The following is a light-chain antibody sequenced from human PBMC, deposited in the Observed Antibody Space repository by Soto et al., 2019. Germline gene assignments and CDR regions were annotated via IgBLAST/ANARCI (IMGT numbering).Light chain of an antibody. CDR3: QQYGSFKWT. CDR2: GAS. V-gene: IGKV3-20*01. CDR1: HSVTSRY. Sequence: EIVLTQSPGTLSLSPGERATLSCRASHSVTSRYLAWYQQKPGQAPRLLIYGASSRPTGIPDRFSGSGSGTDFTLTISILEPEDFALYYCQQYGSFKWTFGQGTKVEIK. J-gene: IGKJ1*01.